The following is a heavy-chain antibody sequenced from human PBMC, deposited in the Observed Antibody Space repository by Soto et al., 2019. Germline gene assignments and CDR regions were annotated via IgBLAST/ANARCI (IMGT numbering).Heavy chain of an antibody. CDR1: GFSFGDYA. Sequence: EVQLVESGGGLEHPGQSLRLSCTGFGFSFGDYAIIWFRQAPGKGPEWVGFISSKRYGGAAEYATSLKGRFTISRDDSKSIAYLQMNSLKIDDTAVYHCSRLPRNNRGTPFEYWGQGTQVTVSS. V-gene: IGHV3-49*03. CDR3: SRLPRNNRGTPFEY. D-gene: IGHD3-10*01. J-gene: IGHJ4*02. CDR2: ISSKRYGGAA.